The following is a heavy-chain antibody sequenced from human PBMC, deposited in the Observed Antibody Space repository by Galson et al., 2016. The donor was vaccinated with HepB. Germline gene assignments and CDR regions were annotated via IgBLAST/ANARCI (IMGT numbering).Heavy chain of an antibody. CDR1: GFTFDDSA. J-gene: IGHJ6*04. CDR2: ISWNSGSV. V-gene: IGHV3-9*01. CDR3: AKDYYYYGMDV. Sequence: SLRLSCAASGFTFDDSAMHWVRQAPGKGLEWVSGISWNSGSVGYADSVKGRFIISRDNAKNSLYPQMNSLRAEDTALYYCAKDYYYYGMDVWGKGTTVTVSS.